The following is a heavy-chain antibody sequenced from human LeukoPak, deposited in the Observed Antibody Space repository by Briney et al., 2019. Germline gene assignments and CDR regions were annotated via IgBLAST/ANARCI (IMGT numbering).Heavy chain of an antibody. CDR3: ARDHGSYSY. J-gene: IGHJ4*02. CDR2: INPNSGGT. V-gene: IGHV1-2*02. CDR1: GYTFTDYY. Sequence: GASVKVSCKASGYTFTDYYMHWVRQAPGQGLEWMGWINPNSGGTNYAQKFQGRVTMTRDTSISTAYMELTRLTSDDTAVYYCARDHGSYSYWGQGTRVTVYS. D-gene: IGHD1-26*01.